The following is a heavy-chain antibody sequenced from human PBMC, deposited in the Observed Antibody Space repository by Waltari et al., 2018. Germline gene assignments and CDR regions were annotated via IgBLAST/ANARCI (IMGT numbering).Heavy chain of an antibody. CDR1: GGTFSSYA. V-gene: IGHV1-69*04. D-gene: IGHD6-13*01. CDR3: ASSRARSSWSYYFDY. Sequence: QVQLVQSGAEVKKPGSSVKVSCKASGGTFSSYAISWVRQAPGQGLEWMGGIIPIRGIANYAQKFQGRVTITADESTSTAYMELSSLRSEDTAVYYCASSRARSSWSYYFDYWGQGTLVTVSS. CDR2: IIPIRGIA. J-gene: IGHJ4*02.